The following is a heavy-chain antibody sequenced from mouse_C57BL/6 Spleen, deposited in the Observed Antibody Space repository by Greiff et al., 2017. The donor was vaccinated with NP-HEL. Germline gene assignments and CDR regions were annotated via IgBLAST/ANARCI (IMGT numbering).Heavy chain of an antibody. V-gene: IGHV1-81*01. Sequence: QVQLQQPGAELARPGASVKLSCKASGYTFTSYGISWVKQRTGQGLEWIGEIYPRSGNTYYNEKFKGKATLTADKSSRTAYMELRSLTSEDSAVYFCAREEDYGSSYGDFDVWGTGTTVTVSS. CDR3: AREEDYGSSYGDFDV. J-gene: IGHJ1*03. CDR1: GYTFTSYG. CDR2: IYPRSGNT. D-gene: IGHD1-1*01.